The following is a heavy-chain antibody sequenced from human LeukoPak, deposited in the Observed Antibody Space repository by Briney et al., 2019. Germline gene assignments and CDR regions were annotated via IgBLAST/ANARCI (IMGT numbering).Heavy chain of an antibody. J-gene: IGHJ4*02. Sequence: GGSLRLSCAASGFYFDTYAMTWVRQAPGKGLEWVSAIRASGEMTYYRDSVKGRFTISRDNSKNTLYLQMNSLRVEDTAVYYCARDDYGGKFDYWGQGILVTVSS. CDR2: IRASGEMT. D-gene: IGHD4-23*01. CDR3: ARDDYGGKFDY. V-gene: IGHV3-23*01. CDR1: GFYFDTYA.